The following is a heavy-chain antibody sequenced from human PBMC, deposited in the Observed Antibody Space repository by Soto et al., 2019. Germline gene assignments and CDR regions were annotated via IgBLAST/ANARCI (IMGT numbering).Heavy chain of an antibody. V-gene: IGHV1-69*13. CDR3: ARADSRIAAAGRAAFDI. CDR1: GGTFSSYA. CDR2: IIPIFGTA. J-gene: IGHJ3*02. D-gene: IGHD6-13*01. Sequence: VASVKVSCKASGGTFSSYAISWARQAPVQGLEWMGGIIPIFGTANYAQKFQGRVTITADESTSTAYMELSSLRSEDTAVYYCARADSRIAAAGRAAFDIWGQGTMVTVSS.